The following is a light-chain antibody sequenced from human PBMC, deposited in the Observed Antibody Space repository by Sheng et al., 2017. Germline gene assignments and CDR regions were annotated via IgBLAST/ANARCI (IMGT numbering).Light chain of an antibody. V-gene: IGLV2-14*03. CDR3: SSYTSSRTHV. CDR1: SSDVGGYNY. J-gene: IGLJ1*01. Sequence: QSALTQPASVSGSPGQSITISCTGTSSDVGGYNYVSWYQQHPGKAPKLMIYDVNNRPSGVSLRFSGSKSGNTASLTISGLQAEDEADYYCSSYTSSRTHVFGTGTKVTVL. CDR2: DVN.